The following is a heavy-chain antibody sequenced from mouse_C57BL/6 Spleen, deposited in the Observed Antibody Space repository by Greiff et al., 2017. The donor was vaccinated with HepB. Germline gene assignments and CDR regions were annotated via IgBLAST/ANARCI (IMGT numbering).Heavy chain of an antibody. CDR3: ARGDAMDY. V-gene: IGHV1-69*01. CDR2: IDPSDSYT. CDR1: GYTFTSYW. J-gene: IGHJ4*01. Sequence: QVLLQQPGAELVMPGASVKLSCKASGYTFTSYWMHWVKQRPGQGLEWIGEIDPSDSYTNYNQKFKGKSTLTVDKSSSTAYMQISSLTSEDSAVYYCARGDAMDYWGQGTSVTVSS.